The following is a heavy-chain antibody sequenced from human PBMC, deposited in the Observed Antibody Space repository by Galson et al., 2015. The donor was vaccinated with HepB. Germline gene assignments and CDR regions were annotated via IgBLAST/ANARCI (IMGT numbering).Heavy chain of an antibody. CDR2: IWSDGGNK. CDR1: GFTFSTYG. V-gene: IGHV3-33*01. D-gene: IGHD2-15*01. J-gene: IGHJ6*03. CDR3: ARGRGNCSGGNCYSSARDYYMAV. Sequence: SLRLSCAASGFTFSTYGMHWVRQAPGKGLEWVAVIWSDGGNKYFADSVKGRFIISRDNSKNTLYLQMNSLRAEDTAVYYCARGRGNCSGGNCYSSARDYYMAVWGKGTTATVSS.